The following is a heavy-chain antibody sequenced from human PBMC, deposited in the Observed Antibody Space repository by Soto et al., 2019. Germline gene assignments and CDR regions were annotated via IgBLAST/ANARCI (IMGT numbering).Heavy chain of an antibody. J-gene: IGHJ5*02. V-gene: IGHV4-31*03. Sequence: PSETLSLTCTVSGDAIYIGGYYWTWIRQHPGKGLEWIGYIYHTGKTYYNPSLESRVTMSVDTSKNQFSLKLASVTAADTAVYYGASDGSSTANWIDPWGQGSLVTVSS. CDR1: GDAIYIGGYY. CDR3: ASDGSSTANWIDP. D-gene: IGHD2-2*01. CDR2: IYHTGKT.